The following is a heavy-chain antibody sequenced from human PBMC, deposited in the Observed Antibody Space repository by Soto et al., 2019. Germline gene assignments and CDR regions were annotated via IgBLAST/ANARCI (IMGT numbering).Heavy chain of an antibody. J-gene: IGHJ5*02. D-gene: IGHD5-18*01. Sequence: ASVQVSCKASGGTFSSYAISWVRQAPGQGLEWMGGIIPIFGTANYAQKFQGRVTITADKSTSTAYMELSSLRSEDTAVYYCATVQGSSYGYGFDDWAQGPVDT. CDR3: ATVQGSSYGYGFDD. CDR1: GGTFSSYA. V-gene: IGHV1-69*06. CDR2: IIPIFGTA.